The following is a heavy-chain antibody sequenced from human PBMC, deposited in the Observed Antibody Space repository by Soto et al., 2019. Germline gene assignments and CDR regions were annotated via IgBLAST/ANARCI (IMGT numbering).Heavy chain of an antibody. V-gene: IGHV1-46*03. CDR1: GYTFTSYY. CDR2: INPSGGST. D-gene: IGHD3-3*01. Sequence: GASVKVSCKASGYTFTSYYMHWVRQAPGQGLEWMGIINPSGGSTSYTQKFQGRVTMTRDTSTSTVYMELSSLRSEDTAVYYCARSLLEWLLPSSYYSTDVWGKGTTVTVSS. J-gene: IGHJ6*03. CDR3: ARSLLEWLLPSSYYSTDV.